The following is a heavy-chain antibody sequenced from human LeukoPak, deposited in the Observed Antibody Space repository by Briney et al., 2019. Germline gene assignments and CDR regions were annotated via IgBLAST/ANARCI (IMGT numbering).Heavy chain of an antibody. Sequence: PGGSLRLSCAASGFTLSTYWMHWVRHAPGKGLVWVSLIDTDGSSTPYADSVKGRFTISRDNAKNTLYLQMNSLRAEDTAVYYCARVGGSSYFYYWGQGTLVTVSS. V-gene: IGHV3-74*01. J-gene: IGHJ4*02. CDR3: ARVGGSSYFYY. CDR2: IDTDGSST. CDR1: GFTLSTYW. D-gene: IGHD3-10*01.